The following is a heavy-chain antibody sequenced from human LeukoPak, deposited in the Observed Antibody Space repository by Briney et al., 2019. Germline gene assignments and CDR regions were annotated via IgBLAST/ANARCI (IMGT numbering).Heavy chain of an antibody. CDR1: GGSISSYY. V-gene: IGHV4-59*01. CDR2: INYSGSS. D-gene: IGHD5-24*01. CDR3: ARGIGGYNLNYYYHMDV. Sequence: PSETLSLTCTVSGGSISSYYWSWIRQPPGKGLEWIGYINYSGSSNYNPSLKSRVTISVDTSKNQFSLKLSSETAADTAVYYCARGIGGYNLNYYYHMDVWGKGTTVTISS. J-gene: IGHJ6*03.